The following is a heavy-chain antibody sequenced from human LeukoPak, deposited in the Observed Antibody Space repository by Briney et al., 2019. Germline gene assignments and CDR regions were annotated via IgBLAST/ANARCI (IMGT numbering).Heavy chain of an antibody. D-gene: IGHD3-22*01. V-gene: IGHV3-9*01. CDR3: AKDGDSSGYYWDS. Sequence: PGRSLRLSCAASGFTFDDYAMHWVRQAPGKGLEWVSGISWNSGSIGYADSVKGRFTISRDNAKNSLYLQMNSLRAEDTAVYFCAKDGDSSGYYWDSWGQGTLVTVSS. CDR2: ISWNSGSI. J-gene: IGHJ4*02. CDR1: GFTFDDYA.